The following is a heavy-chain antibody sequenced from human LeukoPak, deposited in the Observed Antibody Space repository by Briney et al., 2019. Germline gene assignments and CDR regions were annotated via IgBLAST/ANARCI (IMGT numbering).Heavy chain of an antibody. CDR2: INGGGDIT. Sequence: TGESLKLSCEGSRYSFDSYAMTWVRQAPGKGLEWVSSINGGGDITYYAESVKGRFTVSRDNSKNTLFLQMNSLRAEDTAVFYCAKRYGYSTGWFFDFWGQGSLVTVSS. CDR1: RYSFDSYA. V-gene: IGHV3-23*01. D-gene: IGHD6-13*01. J-gene: IGHJ4*02. CDR3: AKRYGYSTGWFFDF.